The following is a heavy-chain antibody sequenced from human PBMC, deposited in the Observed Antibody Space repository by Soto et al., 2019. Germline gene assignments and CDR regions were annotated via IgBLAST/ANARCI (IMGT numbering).Heavy chain of an antibody. D-gene: IGHD6-13*01. CDR1: GFAFSTYA. Sequence: LRLSCAAAGFAFSTYAMTWVRQAPGKGLEWVSVISGSGGSSYYAASVKGRFTISRDNSKNTLFLQMNGLRAEDTAVYYCAKVTKRAAAGRYEYYKYGMDVWGQGTTVTVSS. V-gene: IGHV3-23*01. CDR3: AKVTKRAAAGRYEYYKYGMDV. J-gene: IGHJ6*02. CDR2: ISGSGGSS.